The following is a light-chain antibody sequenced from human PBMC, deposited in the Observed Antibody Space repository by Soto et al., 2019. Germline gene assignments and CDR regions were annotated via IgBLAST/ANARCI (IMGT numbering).Light chain of an antibody. J-gene: IGLJ1*01. V-gene: IGLV1-47*01. CDR2: RNN. CDR1: SSNIGSNY. Sequence: QSVLTQPPSASGTPGQRVTISCSGSSSNIGSNYVYWYQQLPGTAPKLLIYRNNQRPSGVPDRFSGSKSGTSASLAISGSEDEADYYCAAWDDSLSAPYVFGTGTKVTVL. CDR3: AAWDDSLSAPYV.